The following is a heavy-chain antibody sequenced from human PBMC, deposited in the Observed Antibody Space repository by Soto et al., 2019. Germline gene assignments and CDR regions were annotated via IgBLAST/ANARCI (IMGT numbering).Heavy chain of an antibody. CDR1: SGSITSCSYY. CDR2: IYYTGST. Sequence: PSETMSLTCNVSSGSITSCSYYRGWIRQPPGKGLEWIGSIYYTGSTYYNPSLKSRVTISVDTSKNQFSLKLRSVTAADTAVYYCMLGSGWKDFDYWGQGTLVTVSS. V-gene: IGHV4-39*01. D-gene: IGHD3-22*01. CDR3: MLGSGWKDFDY. J-gene: IGHJ4*02.